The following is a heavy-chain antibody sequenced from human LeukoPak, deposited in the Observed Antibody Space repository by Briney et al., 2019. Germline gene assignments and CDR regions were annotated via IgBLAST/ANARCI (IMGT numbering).Heavy chain of an antibody. CDR2: ISSGGTTI. CDR3: ARGPLTWFDP. V-gene: IGHV3-11*01. Sequence: GGSLRLSCAASGFTFSDNYMSWISQAPGKGLEWVSYISSGGTTIYYADSVKGRFTISRDNAKKSLYLQMNSLTAEDTAVYYCARGPLTWFDPWGQGTLVTVSS. CDR1: GFTFSDNY. J-gene: IGHJ5*02.